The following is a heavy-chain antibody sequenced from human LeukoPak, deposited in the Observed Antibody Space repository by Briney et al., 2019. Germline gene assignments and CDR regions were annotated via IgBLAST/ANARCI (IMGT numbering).Heavy chain of an antibody. V-gene: IGHV3-33*01. CDR1: GFTFSSYG. J-gene: IGHJ4*02. Sequence: GGSLRLSCAASGFTFSSYGMHWVRQAPGKGLEWVAVIWYDGSNKCYADSVKGRFTISRDNSKNTLYLQMNSLRAEDTAVYYCARTSPDYGDYVGHFDYWGQGTLVTVSS. CDR3: ARTSPDYGDYVGHFDY. CDR2: IWYDGSNK. D-gene: IGHD4-17*01.